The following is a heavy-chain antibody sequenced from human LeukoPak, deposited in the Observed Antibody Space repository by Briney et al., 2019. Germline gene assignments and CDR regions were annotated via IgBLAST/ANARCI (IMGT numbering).Heavy chain of an antibody. V-gene: IGHV4-39*01. CDR3: ASPHYSTGWYAY. J-gene: IGHJ4*02. D-gene: IGHD6-19*01. Sequence: SETLSLTCTVSGGSISSSSHYWVWIPQPPGKELEWIGSIYYSGNTYYNPSLKSRVTISVDTSKNQFSLKLSSVIAADTAVYYCASPHYSTGWYAYWGQGTLVTVPS. CDR1: GGSISSSSHY. CDR2: IYYSGNT.